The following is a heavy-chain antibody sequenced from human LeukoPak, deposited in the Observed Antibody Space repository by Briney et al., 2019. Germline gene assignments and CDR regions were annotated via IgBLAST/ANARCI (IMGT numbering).Heavy chain of an antibody. Sequence: ASVKVSCKASGYTFTSYDINWVRQATGQGLEWMGWMNPNSGNTGYAQKFQGRVTMTRNTCISTAYMELSTLRSEVTAVYYCAGTVAASSDDWFDPWGQGTLVTVSS. CDR2: MNPNSGNT. CDR1: GYTFTSYD. J-gene: IGHJ5*02. CDR3: AGTVAASSDDWFDP. V-gene: IGHV1-8*01. D-gene: IGHD2-15*01.